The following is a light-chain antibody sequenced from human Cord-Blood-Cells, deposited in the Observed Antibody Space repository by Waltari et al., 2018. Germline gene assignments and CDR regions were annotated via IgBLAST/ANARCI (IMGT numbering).Light chain of an antibody. CDR3: QVWDSSSDHVV. J-gene: IGLJ2*01. Sequence: SYVLTQPPSVSVAPGKTARITCGGNNIGSKSVHWYQQKPGQAPVPVIYYDRDRPSXXXXXXXXXXXXXXXXXXISRVXAXDEADYYCQVWDSSSDHVVFXGGTKLTVL. V-gene: IGLV3-21*04. CDR2: YDR. CDR1: NIGSKS.